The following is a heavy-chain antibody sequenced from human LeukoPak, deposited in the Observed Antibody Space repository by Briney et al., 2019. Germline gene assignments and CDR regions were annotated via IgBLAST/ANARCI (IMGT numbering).Heavy chain of an antibody. J-gene: IGHJ4*02. CDR3: ARDPNEPGSHSDY. CDR2: ISSSSSYI. D-gene: IGHD1-26*01. Sequence: GGSLRLSCAASGFTFSSYSMNWVRQAPGKGLEWVSSISSSSSYIYYADSVKGRFTISRDSAKNSLYLQMNSLRAEDTAVYYCARDPNEPGSHSDYWGQGTLVTVSS. CDR1: GFTFSSYS. V-gene: IGHV3-21*04.